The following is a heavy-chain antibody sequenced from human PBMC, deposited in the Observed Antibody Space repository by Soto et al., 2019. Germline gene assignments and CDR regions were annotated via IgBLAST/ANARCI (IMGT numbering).Heavy chain of an antibody. D-gene: IGHD3-22*01. V-gene: IGHV3-33*01. CDR3: VRDSWDESSRYYHAFDY. J-gene: IGHJ4*02. CDR2: KYHDGNKE. CDR1: GFTFSRHG. Sequence: QVQLVESGGGVVQPGGSLRISCEASGFTFSRHGMHWVRQAPGKGLEWVAVKYHDGNKEYFAESVKGRFTISRDNSKNTLYLQMNRLRAEDTAIYYCVRDSWDESSRYYHAFDYWGQGTLVTVSS.